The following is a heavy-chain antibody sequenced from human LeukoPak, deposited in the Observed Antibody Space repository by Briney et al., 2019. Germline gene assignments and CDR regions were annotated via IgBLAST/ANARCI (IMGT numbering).Heavy chain of an antibody. CDR1: GGSVSHDSHY. CDR2: IYYIGST. J-gene: IGHJ3*02. V-gene: IGHV4-61*01. CDR3: AREGGSSWPGEAFDI. Sequence: PSETLSLTCTVSGGSVSHDSHYWSWIRQPPGKGLEWIGYIYYIGSTKYNPSLKSRVTISVDKSKNQFSLKLSSVTAADTAVYYCAREGGSSWPGEAFDIWGQGTMVTVSS. D-gene: IGHD6-13*01.